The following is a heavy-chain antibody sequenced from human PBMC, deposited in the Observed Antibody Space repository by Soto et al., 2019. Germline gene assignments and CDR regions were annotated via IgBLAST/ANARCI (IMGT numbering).Heavy chain of an antibody. CDR1: VFSFSSYD. CDR3: VRDYPGQY. CDR2: ISRSGTTT. Sequence: PGGSLRLSCATSVFSFSSYDMNWVRQAPGKGLEWVSYISRSGTTTIYVDSVKGRFTMSRDNGKKSIYLQMNSLRVEDTAVYYCVRDYPGQYWGQGTLVTVSS. V-gene: IGHV3-48*03. D-gene: IGHD3-16*02. J-gene: IGHJ4*01.